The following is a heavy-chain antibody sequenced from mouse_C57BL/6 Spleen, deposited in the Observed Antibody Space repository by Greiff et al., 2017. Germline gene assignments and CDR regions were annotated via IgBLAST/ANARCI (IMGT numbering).Heavy chain of an antibody. CDR3: SRGEYGPHDCAVDY. D-gene: IGHD2-10*02. CDR1: GSAFTSYW. J-gene: IGHJ4*01. CDR2: IYPGNGDT. V-gene: IGHV1-82*01. Sequence: QVQLQQPGPELVKPGASVKMSCKASGSAFTSYWMNWVKQRPGQGLEWIGRIYPGNGDTNYNGKFKGKATLTVDKSSSTAYLQLSSLTSEDSAVYYCSRGEYGPHDCAVDYWGQGTTVTVSS.